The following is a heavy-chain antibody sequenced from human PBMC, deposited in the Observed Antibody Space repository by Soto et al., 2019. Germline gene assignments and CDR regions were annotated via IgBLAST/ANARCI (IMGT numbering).Heavy chain of an antibody. CDR1: GGTFSSYA. D-gene: IGHD2-21*02. CDR2: IIPIFGTA. CDR3: ARDQALNGGNSEIYYYYGMDV. J-gene: IGHJ6*02. Sequence: QVQLVQSGAEVKKPGSSVKVSCKASGGTFSSYAISWVRQAPGQGLEWMGGIIPIFGTANHAQKFQGRVTITADKSTSTAYMELSSLRSEDTAVYYCARDQALNGGNSEIYYYYGMDVWGQGTTVTVSS. V-gene: IGHV1-69*06.